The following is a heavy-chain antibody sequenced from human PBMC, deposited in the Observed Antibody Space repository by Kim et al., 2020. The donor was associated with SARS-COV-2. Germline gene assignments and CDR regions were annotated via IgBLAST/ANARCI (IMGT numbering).Heavy chain of an antibody. Sequence: NTKYSQKFQGRVTITRDTSASTAYMELSSLRSEDTAVYYCAREYRSLFDPWGQGTLVTVSS. CDR3: AREYRSLFDP. D-gene: IGHD2-2*01. CDR2: NT. J-gene: IGHJ5*02. V-gene: IGHV1-3*01.